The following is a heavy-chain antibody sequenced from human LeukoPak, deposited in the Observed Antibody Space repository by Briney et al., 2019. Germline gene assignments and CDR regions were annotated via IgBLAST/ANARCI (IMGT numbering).Heavy chain of an antibody. CDR2: ISAYNGNT. D-gene: IGHD3-16*02. CDR1: GYTFTSYG. CDR3: ASPAFYVWGSYRHALDY. J-gene: IGHJ4*02. Sequence: AASVKVSCKASGYTFTSYGISWVRQAPGQGLEWMGWISAYNGNTNYAQKLQGRVTMTTDTSTSTAYMELRSLRSDDTAVYYCASPAFYVWGSYRHALDYWGQGTLVTVSS. V-gene: IGHV1-18*01.